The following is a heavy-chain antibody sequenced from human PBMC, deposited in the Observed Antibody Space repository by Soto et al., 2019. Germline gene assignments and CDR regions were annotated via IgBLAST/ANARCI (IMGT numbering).Heavy chain of an antibody. J-gene: IGHJ4*02. CDR2: IYYNGST. CDR3: AREAYSSSWFDY. Sequence: QVQLQESGPGLVKPSETLSLTCTVSGGSISSYYWSWIRQPPGKGLEWIGYIYYNGSTNYNPSLKSRVTISVDTSKNQFSLKLSSVTAADTAVYYCAREAYSSSWFDYWGQGTLVTVSS. V-gene: IGHV4-59*01. D-gene: IGHD6-13*01. CDR1: GGSISSYY.